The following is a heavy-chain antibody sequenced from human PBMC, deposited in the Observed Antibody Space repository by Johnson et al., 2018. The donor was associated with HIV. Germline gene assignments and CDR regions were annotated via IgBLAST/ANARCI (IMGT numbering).Heavy chain of an antibody. CDR3: ARGGDQGAFDI. J-gene: IGHJ3*02. Sequence: QVQLVESGGGVVQPGGSLRLSCAASGFTFSTYGMHWVRQAPGKGLEWVAFIRNDGSNKYYADSVKGRFTISRDNSKNTLYLQMNSLRAEDTAVYYCARGGDQGAFDIWGQGTMVTVSS. CDR2: IRNDGSNK. CDR1: GFTFSTYG. D-gene: IGHD3-16*01. V-gene: IGHV3-30*02.